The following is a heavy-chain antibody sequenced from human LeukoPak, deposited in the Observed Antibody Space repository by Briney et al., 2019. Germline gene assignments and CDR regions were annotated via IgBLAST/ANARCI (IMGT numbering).Heavy chain of an antibody. CDR3: ARHSAGYTTFFDY. D-gene: IGHD5-24*01. V-gene: IGHV3-21*01. CDR2: ISSSSSYI. Sequence: GGSLRLSCAASGFTFSSYTINWVRQAPGKGLEWVSSISSSSSYIYYADSMKGRITVSRDNAKNSLYLQMNSLRAEDTAVYYCARHSAGYTTFFDYWGQGTLVTVSS. CDR1: GFTFSSYT. J-gene: IGHJ4*02.